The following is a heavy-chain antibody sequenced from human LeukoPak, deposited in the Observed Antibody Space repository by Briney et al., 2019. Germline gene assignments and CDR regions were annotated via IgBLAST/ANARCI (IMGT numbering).Heavy chain of an antibody. Sequence: ASVKVSCKVSGYTLTELSMHWVRQAPGKGLEWMGGFDPEDGETIYAQKFQGRVTMTEDTSTGTAYMELSSLRSEDTAVYYCATNGITMVRGVTYGYWGQGTLATVSP. CDR3: ATNGITMVRGVTYGY. D-gene: IGHD3-10*01. V-gene: IGHV1-24*01. CDR2: FDPEDGET. CDR1: GYTLTELS. J-gene: IGHJ4*02.